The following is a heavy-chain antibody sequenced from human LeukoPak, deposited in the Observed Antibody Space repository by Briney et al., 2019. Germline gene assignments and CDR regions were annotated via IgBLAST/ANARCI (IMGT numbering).Heavy chain of an antibody. J-gene: IGHJ6*02. D-gene: IGHD3-22*01. CDR3: ATDRGRAFTTMIENYYYGMDV. V-gene: IGHV1-24*01. Sequence: ASVKVSCKVSGYTLTELSMHWVRQAPGKGLEWMGGFDPEDGETIYAQKFQGRVTMTEDTSTDTAYMELSSLRSEDTAVYYCATDRGRAFTTMIENYYYGMDVWGQGTTVTVSS. CDR1: GYTLTELS. CDR2: FDPEDGET.